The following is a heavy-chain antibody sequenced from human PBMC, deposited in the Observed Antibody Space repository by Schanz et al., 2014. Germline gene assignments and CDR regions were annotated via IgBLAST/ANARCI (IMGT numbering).Heavy chain of an antibody. V-gene: IGHV3-74*01. D-gene: IGHD3-16*02. J-gene: IGHJ3*02. CDR2: TNGDGTNA. CDR3: TRSYYDFSWGSYRFRAFDI. CDR1: GFTLSSYW. Sequence: VQLVESGGGAVRPGGSLRLSCAASGFTLSSYWMHWVRQVPGKGLEWVSCTNGDGTNAKYADSVKGRFTISRDNAKKTLSLQMISLRAEDTAIYFCTRSYYDFSWGSYRFRAFDIWGQRTTVIVSS.